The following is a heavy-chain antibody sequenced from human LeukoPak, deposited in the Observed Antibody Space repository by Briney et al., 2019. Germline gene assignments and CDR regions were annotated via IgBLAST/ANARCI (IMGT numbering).Heavy chain of an antibody. D-gene: IGHD5-24*01. Sequence: ASVKVSCKASGYTFTVYYMHWVQQAPGQGLEWMGWINPNSGGTNYAQNFQGRVTMTRDTSISTAYMELSRLRSDDTAVYYCSRSSRDGYNYVYEYWGQGTLVTVSS. J-gene: IGHJ4*02. CDR2: INPNSGGT. CDR3: SRSSRDGYNYVYEY. CDR1: GYTFTVYY. V-gene: IGHV1-2*02.